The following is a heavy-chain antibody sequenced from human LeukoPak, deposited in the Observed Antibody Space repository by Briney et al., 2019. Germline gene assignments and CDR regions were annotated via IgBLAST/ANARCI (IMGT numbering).Heavy chain of an antibody. V-gene: IGHV3-21*01. CDR2: ISSSSSYI. CDR3: ARSQGSLGSSWGH. Sequence: GGSLRLSCAASGFTFSSYSMNWVRQAPGKGLEWVSSISSSSSYIYYADSVKGRFTISRDSAKNSLYLQMNSLRAEDTAVYYCARSQGSLGSSWGHWGQGTLVTVSS. CDR1: GFTFSSYS. J-gene: IGHJ4*02. D-gene: IGHD6-13*01.